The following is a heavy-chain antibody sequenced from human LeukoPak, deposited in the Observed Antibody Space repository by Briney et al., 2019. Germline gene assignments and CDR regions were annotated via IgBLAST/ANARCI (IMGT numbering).Heavy chain of an antibody. CDR2: ISGSAGST. V-gene: IGHV3-23*01. CDR3: AKVRQQLLEGLAAFDI. CDR1: GFTFRSYA. Sequence: GGSLRLSCAASGFTFRSYAMSWVRQAPGEGLEWVSGISGSAGSTYYGDSVKGRFTISRDNSKNTLYLQMDSLRGEDTAVYYCAKVRQQLLEGLAAFDIWGQGTTVTVSS. D-gene: IGHD6-13*01. J-gene: IGHJ3*02.